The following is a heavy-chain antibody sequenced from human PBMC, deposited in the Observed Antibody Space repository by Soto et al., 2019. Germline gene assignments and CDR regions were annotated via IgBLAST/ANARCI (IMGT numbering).Heavy chain of an antibody. V-gene: IGHV1-69*02. CDR1: GDTFSFYT. CDR2: VNPIVSMS. CDR3: AMVDVYVTPSPQDV. D-gene: IGHD3-16*01. Sequence: SVKVSCKASGDTFSFYTINWVRQAPGLGLEWMGRVNPIVSMSNYAQKFQGRVTITADKSTNTAYMQLSSLRSKDTAIYYCAMVDVYVTPSPQDVWGQGTTVTVSS. J-gene: IGHJ6*02.